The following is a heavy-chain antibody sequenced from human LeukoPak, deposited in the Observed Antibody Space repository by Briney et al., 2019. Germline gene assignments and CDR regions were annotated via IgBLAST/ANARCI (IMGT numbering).Heavy chain of an antibody. CDR3: AKDVNTNVEYYFDY. CDR1: GFTFSTYW. J-gene: IGHJ4*02. D-gene: IGHD2-2*01. CDR2: IKADGGEK. V-gene: IGHV3-7*03. Sequence: TGGSLRLSCAASGFTFSTYWMNWFRQTPGKGLEWVAKIKADGGEKDHVASVKGRFTISRDNPKNFLYLQMNSLRAEDMALYYCAKDVNTNVEYYFDYWGQGTLVTVSS.